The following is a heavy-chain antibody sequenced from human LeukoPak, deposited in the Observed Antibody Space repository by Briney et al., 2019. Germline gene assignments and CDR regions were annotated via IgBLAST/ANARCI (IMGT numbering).Heavy chain of an antibody. D-gene: IGHD6-13*01. J-gene: IGHJ4*02. V-gene: IGHV3-20*04. CDR1: GFTFDVYG. CDR3: AKSASSWPLYYFDY. Sequence: GGALRLSCAASGFTFDVYGMSWVRQAPGKGREWVSGLNWNGGSTGYADSVKGRFIISRDNAKNCLYLQMNSLRAEDTALYYCAKSASSWPLYYFDYWGQGTLVTVSS. CDR2: LNWNGGST.